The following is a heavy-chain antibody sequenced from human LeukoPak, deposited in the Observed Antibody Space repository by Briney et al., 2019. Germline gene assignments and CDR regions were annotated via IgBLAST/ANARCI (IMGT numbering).Heavy chain of an antibody. D-gene: IGHD3-22*01. J-gene: IGHJ4*02. Sequence: GASVKVSCKASGYTFTGYYMHWVRQAPGQGLEWMGWINPNSGGTNYAQKFQGRVTMTRDTSISTAYMELSRLRSDDTAVYYCARSYYDSSGYSNLGYWGQGTLVTVSS. CDR2: INPNSGGT. V-gene: IGHV1-2*02. CDR1: GYTFTGYY. CDR3: ARSYYDSSGYSNLGY.